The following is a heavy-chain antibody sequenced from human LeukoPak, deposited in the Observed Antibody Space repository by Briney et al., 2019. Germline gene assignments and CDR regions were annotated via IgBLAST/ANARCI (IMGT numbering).Heavy chain of an antibody. CDR2: IRYDGTNK. CDR3: AKHILRYFDWLFDAFDI. CDR1: GFTFRSYG. J-gene: IGHJ3*02. Sequence: GGSLRLSCAASGFTFRSYGMHWVRQAPGKGLEWVAIIRYDGTNKYYADSVKGRFTISRDNSKNTLYLQMNSLRAEDTAVYYCAKHILRYFDWLFDAFDIWGQGTMVTVSS. V-gene: IGHV3-30*02. D-gene: IGHD3-9*01.